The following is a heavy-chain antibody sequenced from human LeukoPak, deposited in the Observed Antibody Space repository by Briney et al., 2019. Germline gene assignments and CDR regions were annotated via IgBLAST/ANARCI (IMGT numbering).Heavy chain of an antibody. D-gene: IGHD3-10*01. J-gene: IGHJ4*02. CDR2: IIPVFGTV. Sequence: SVKVSCKASGGTFSSYAISWVRQAPGQGLEWMAGIIPVFGTVNYAQKFQGRVTITADESTSTAYMELGSLRSEDTAFYYCAIGGFTFVRGLDYWGQGTLVTVSS. CDR1: GGTFSSYA. V-gene: IGHV1-69*13. CDR3: AIGGFTFVRGLDY.